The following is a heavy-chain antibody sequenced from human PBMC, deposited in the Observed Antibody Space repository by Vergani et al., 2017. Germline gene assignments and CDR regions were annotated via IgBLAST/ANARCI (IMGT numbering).Heavy chain of an antibody. Sequence: QVQLVQSGAEVKKPGASVKVSCKASGYTFTSYAMHWVRQAPGQRLEWMGWINAGNGNTKYSQKFQGRVTITRDTSASTAYMELSSLRSEDTAVYYCAREGFYDYVWCSYRLRGGYYSDYWGQGTLVTVSS. V-gene: IGHV1-3*01. CDR2: INAGNGNT. CDR3: AREGFYDYVWCSYRLRGGYYSDY. CDR1: GYTFTSYA. D-gene: IGHD3-16*02. J-gene: IGHJ4*02.